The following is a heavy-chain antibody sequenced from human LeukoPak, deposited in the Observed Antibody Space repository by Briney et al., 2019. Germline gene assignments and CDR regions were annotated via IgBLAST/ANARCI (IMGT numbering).Heavy chain of an antibody. CDR3: AKDTHFDY. CDR2: VSSSGGAT. V-gene: IGHV3-23*01. J-gene: IGHJ4*02. Sequence: GGSLRLSCVGSGFTFSRYWLNWVRQAPGKGLEWVSSVSSSGGATYYADSVKGRFTISRDSSKNTLYLQMNSLSAEDTAVYYCAKDTHFDYWGQGTLVTVSS. CDR1: GFTFSRYW.